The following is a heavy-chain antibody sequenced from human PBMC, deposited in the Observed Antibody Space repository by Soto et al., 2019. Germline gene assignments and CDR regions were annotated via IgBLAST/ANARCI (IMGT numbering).Heavy chain of an antibody. V-gene: IGHV4-4*07. J-gene: IGHJ6*02. CDR1: GGSISSYY. D-gene: IGHD4-4*01. CDR2: IYTSGGT. CDR3: ARVSNPFYYYYGMDV. Sequence: QVQLQESGPGLGKPSETLSLTCTVSGGSISSYYWSWIRQPAGKGLEWIGRIYTSGGTNYNPSLKSRVTMSGDTSKNQFSLKLSSVTAADTAVYYCARVSNPFYYYYGMDVWGQGTTVTVSS.